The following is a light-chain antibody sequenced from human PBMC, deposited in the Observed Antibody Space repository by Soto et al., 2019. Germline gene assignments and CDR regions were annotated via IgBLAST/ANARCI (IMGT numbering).Light chain of an antibody. CDR3: CSYAGRTTFHV. J-gene: IGLJ1*01. CDR1: SSDVGGYNL. V-gene: IGLV2-23*02. CDR2: EVS. Sequence: QSALTQPASVSGSLGQSITISCTGGSSDVGGYNLVSWYQQHPGKAPQFLIYEVSKRPSGISTRFSGSKSGNTASLTISGLRAEDEADYYCCSYAGRTTFHVFGTGTKLTVL.